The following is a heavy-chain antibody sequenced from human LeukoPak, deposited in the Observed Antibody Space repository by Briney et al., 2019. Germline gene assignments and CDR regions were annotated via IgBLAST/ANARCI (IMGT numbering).Heavy chain of an antibody. V-gene: IGHV4-39*01. D-gene: IGHD4-17*01. CDR2: IYYSGST. Sequence: PSETLSLTCTVSGGSISSSSYYWGWIRQPPGKGLEWIGSIYYSGSTYYNPTLKSRVTISVDTSKDQFSLKLSSVTAADTAVYYCARQVTTVTTGAFDIWGQGTMVTVSS. J-gene: IGHJ3*02. CDR1: GGSISSSSYY. CDR3: ARQVTTVTTGAFDI.